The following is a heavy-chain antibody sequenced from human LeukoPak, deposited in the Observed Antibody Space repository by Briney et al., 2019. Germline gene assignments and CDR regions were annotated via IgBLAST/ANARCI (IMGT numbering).Heavy chain of an antibody. CDR3: ARDPNYGDYLNWFDP. V-gene: IGHV4-4*07. J-gene: IGHJ5*02. Sequence: PSETLSLTCAVYGGSFSGYYWSWIRQPPGKGLEWIGRIYTSGSTNYNPSLKSRVTMSVDTSKNQFSLKLSSVTAADTAVYYCARDPNYGDYLNWFDPWGQGTLVTVSS. D-gene: IGHD4-17*01. CDR1: GGSFSGYY. CDR2: IYTSGST.